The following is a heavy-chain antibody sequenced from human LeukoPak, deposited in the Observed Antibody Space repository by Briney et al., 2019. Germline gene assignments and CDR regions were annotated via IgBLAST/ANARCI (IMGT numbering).Heavy chain of an antibody. Sequence: SVTVSCTASGGTFTSYAISWVRQAPGQGLEWMGGIIPIFGTANYAQKFQGRVTITTDESTSTAYMELSSLRSEDTAVYYCARSITGTYNWFDPWGQGTLVTVSS. CDR3: ARSITGTYNWFDP. J-gene: IGHJ5*02. V-gene: IGHV1-69*05. D-gene: IGHD1-7*01. CDR1: GGTFTSYA. CDR2: IIPIFGTA.